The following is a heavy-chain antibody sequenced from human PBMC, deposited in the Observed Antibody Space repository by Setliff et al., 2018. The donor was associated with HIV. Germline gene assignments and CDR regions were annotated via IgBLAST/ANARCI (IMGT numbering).Heavy chain of an antibody. V-gene: IGHV3-23*01. J-gene: IGHJ4*02. CDR3: AKELAASGLGYFDS. CDR1: GFTFSDYG. CDR2: ILSTGERT. D-gene: IGHD3-22*01. Sequence: LRLSCAASGFTFSDYGFHWVRQAPGEGLKWVSAILSTGERTFYADSVKGRFTISRDNSKNTVYLQMNSLRAEDTAEYYCAKELAASGLGYFDSWGRGILVTVSS.